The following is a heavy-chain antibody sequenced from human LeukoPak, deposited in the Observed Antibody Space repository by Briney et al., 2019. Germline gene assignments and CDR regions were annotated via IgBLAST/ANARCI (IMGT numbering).Heavy chain of an antibody. V-gene: IGHV4-59*11. CDR1: GDSITSRC. J-gene: IGHJ5*02. Sequence: SETLSLTCGVSGDSITSRCWSWIRQPPGKGLEWIGCIYYSGTTNHNPSLKSRVIISLDTSKSQFSLKLSSVTAAVTAVYYCARDHNYYDGSGLSTWFDPWGQGTLVTVSS. CDR3: ARDHNYYDGSGLSTWFDP. CDR2: IYYSGTT. D-gene: IGHD3-22*01.